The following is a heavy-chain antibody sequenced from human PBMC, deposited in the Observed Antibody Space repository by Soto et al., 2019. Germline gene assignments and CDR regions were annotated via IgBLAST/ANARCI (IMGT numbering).Heavy chain of an antibody. CDR1: GFTFSSYG. J-gene: IGHJ6*02. CDR3: ARALKGEKVGAAQSYYYYYGMDV. V-gene: IGHV3-33*01. CDR2: IWYDGSNK. D-gene: IGHD1-26*01. Sequence: GGSLRLSCAASGFTFSSYGMHWVRQAPGKGLEWVAVIWYDGSNKYYADSVKGRFTISRDNSKNTLYLQMNSLRAEDTAVYYCARALKGEKVGAAQSYYYYYGMDVWGQGTTVTVSS.